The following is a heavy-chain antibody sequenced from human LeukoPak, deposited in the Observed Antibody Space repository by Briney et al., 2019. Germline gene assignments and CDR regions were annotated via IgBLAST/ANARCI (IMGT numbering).Heavy chain of an antibody. CDR3: ARGVQAYGDYGQIDY. V-gene: IGHV4-31*03. Sequence: PSQTLSLTCTVSGGSISSGGYYWRWIRQHPGKGLEWIGYIYYSGSTYYNPSLKSRVTISVDTSKNQFSLKLSSVTAADTAVYYCARGVQAYGDYGQIDYWGQGTLVTVSS. CDR2: IYYSGST. J-gene: IGHJ4*02. D-gene: IGHD4-17*01. CDR1: GGSISSGGYY.